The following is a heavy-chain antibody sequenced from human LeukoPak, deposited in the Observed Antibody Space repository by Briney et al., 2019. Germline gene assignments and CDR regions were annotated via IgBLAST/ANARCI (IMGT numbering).Heavy chain of an antibody. Sequence: GGSLRLSCAASGFTFSSYWMSWVRQAPGKGLEWVANIKQDGSEKYYVDSVKGRFTISRDNAKNSLYLQMNSLRAEDTAVYYCARVRSYGYSHYYYGMDVWGQGTTVTVSS. V-gene: IGHV3-7*01. CDR2: IKQDGSEK. CDR1: GFTFSSYW. J-gene: IGHJ6*02. CDR3: ARVRSYGYSHYYYGMDV. D-gene: IGHD5-18*01.